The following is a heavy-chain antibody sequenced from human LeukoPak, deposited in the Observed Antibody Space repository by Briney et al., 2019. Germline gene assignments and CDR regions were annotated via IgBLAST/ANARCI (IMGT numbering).Heavy chain of an antibody. CDR2: IKSGEGTT. D-gene: IGHD1-26*01. CDR3: ARVAYSGSYYRSSDV. CDR1: GYSFTNYY. Sequence: WASVKVSCRASGYSFTNYYIHWVRQAPGQGLEWMGIIKSGEGTTSYAQKFQGRVTMTRDTSTSTVYMELSSLRSEDTAVYYCARVAYSGSYYRSSDVWGKGATVIV. J-gene: IGHJ6*03. V-gene: IGHV1-46*01.